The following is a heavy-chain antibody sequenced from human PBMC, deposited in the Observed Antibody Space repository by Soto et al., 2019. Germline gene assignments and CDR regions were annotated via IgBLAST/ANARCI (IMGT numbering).Heavy chain of an antibody. Sequence: EVQLVESGGGLVRPGGSLRLSCAVSGFTVSTNYMSWVRQAPGKGLESVSIIYSDGSTYYADSVKGSFNTSRARDRNTLYLQMDNLRADDTAVYHCARDSSYYGSGRGVLDYWGPGALVTVSS. V-gene: IGHV3-66*01. CDR3: ARDSSYYGSGRGVLDY. CDR1: GFTVSTNY. J-gene: IGHJ4*02. CDR2: IYSDGST. D-gene: IGHD3-10*01.